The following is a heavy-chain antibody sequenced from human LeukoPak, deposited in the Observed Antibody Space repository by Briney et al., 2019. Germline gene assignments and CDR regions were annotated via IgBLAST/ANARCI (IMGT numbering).Heavy chain of an antibody. CDR2: INHSGST. J-gene: IGHJ4*02. CDR3: ARGGGYYYDSSGYIVY. CDR1: GGSFSGYY. V-gene: IGHV4-34*01. D-gene: IGHD3-22*01. Sequence: PSETLSLTCAVYGGSFSGYYWSWIRQPPGKGLEWIGEINHSGSTNYNPSLKSRVTISVDTPKNQFSLKLSSVTAADTAVYYCARGGGYYYDSSGYIVYWGQGTLVTVSS.